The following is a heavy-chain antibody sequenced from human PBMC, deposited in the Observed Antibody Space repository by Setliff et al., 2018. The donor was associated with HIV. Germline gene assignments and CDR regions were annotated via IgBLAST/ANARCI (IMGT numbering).Heavy chain of an antibody. CDR1: GYNFNNYW. V-gene: IGHV5-51*01. D-gene: IGHD3-10*01. Sequence: PGESLKISCRGFGYNFNNYWIDWVRQMPGKGLEWMGTIYPTDSDTKYNPSFQGQVSISADGSISTTSLQWSSLRASDTAMYFCAKAGGDSWGQGTLVTVSS. CDR2: IYPTDSDT. CDR3: AKAGGDS. J-gene: IGHJ5*01.